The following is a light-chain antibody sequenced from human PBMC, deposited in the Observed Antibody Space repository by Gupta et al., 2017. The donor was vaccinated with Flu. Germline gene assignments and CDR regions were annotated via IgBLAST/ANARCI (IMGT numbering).Light chain of an antibody. CDR2: DDR. CDR3: QVGDRTSDNVV. Sequence: GKTTRIACGGTNIGSKNVRWYQPTPDQAPVLVVYDDRGRRSGIPERFSGSNSGTTATLTISRVEGGDEADYYCQVGDRTSDNVVFGGGTRLTVL. J-gene: IGLJ2*01. V-gene: IGLV3-21*03. CDR1: NIGSKN.